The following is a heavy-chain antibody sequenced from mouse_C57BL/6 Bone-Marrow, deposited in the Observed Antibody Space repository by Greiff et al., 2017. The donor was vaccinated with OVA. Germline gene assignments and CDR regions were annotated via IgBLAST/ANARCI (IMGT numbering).Heavy chain of an antibody. Sequence: QVQLKESGPGLVAPSQSLSITCTVSGFSLTSYGVDWVRQSPGKGLEWLGVIWGVGSTNYNSALKSRLSISKDNSKSQVFLKMNRLQTDDTAMYYCASVGDYGSSYPFAYWGQGTLVTVSA. J-gene: IGHJ3*01. CDR3: ASVGDYGSSYPFAY. CDR2: IWGVGST. D-gene: IGHD1-1*01. CDR1: GFSLTSYG. V-gene: IGHV2-6*01.